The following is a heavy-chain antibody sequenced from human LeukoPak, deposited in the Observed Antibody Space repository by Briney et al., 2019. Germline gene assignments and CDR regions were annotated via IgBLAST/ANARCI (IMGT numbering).Heavy chain of an antibody. J-gene: IGHJ6*03. CDR3: ASGFGPGYYYYMDV. CDR1: GGSFSGYY. Sequence: KPSETLSLTCAAYGGSFSGYYWSWIRQPPGKGLEWIGEINHSGSTNYNPSLKSRVTISVDTSKNQFSLKLSSVTAADTAVYYCASGFGPGYYYYMDVWGKGTTVTVSS. V-gene: IGHV4-34*01. CDR2: INHSGST. D-gene: IGHD3-10*01.